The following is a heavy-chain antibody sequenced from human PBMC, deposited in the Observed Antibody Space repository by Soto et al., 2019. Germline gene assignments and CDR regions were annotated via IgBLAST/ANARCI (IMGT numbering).Heavy chain of an antibody. CDR2: INHSRRT. Sequence: QVRLQQWGAGLLKPSETLPLTCAVYGGSISGHYWNWIRQPPGEGLEWIGEINHSRRTNYNPSLKSRVTISVDTSKIQSSLKLGSVTAADTAVYYCARGNIADALVYWGQGTQVTVSS. J-gene: IGHJ4*02. CDR1: GGSISGHY. D-gene: IGHD6-13*01. CDR3: ARGNIADALVY. V-gene: IGHV4-34*01.